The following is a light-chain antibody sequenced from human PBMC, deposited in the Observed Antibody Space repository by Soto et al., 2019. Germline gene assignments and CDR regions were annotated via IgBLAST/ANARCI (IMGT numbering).Light chain of an antibody. Sequence: EIVMTQSPGTLSVSPGERATLSCRASQSVSSKLAWYQQKPGQAPRLLIYGASTGATGIPARFSGSGSGTEFTLTISSLQSEDFAVYYCQQRSNWPPITFGQGTRLEI. CDR2: GAS. CDR1: QSVSSK. J-gene: IGKJ5*01. CDR3: QQRSNWPPIT. V-gene: IGKV3-15*01.